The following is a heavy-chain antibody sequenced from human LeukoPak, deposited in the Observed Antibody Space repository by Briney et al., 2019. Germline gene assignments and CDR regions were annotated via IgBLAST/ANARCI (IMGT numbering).Heavy chain of an antibody. V-gene: IGHV5-51*01. D-gene: IGHD2-2*01. J-gene: IGHJ4*02. CDR2: IYPGNSDT. Sequence: GESLKISCQGSGSRFGSYWIGWVRQLPGKGLEWMGIIYPGNSDTKYSPSFQGQVTISADKSINTAYLEFISLRASDTAVYYCARRLYCSTTTCYDRGYYFEYWGQGTQVTVSS. CDR1: GSRFGSYW. CDR3: ARRLYCSTTTCYDRGYYFEY.